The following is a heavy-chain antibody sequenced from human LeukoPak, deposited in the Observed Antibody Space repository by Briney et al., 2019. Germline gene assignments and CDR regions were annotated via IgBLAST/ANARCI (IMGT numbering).Heavy chain of an antibody. D-gene: IGHD5-24*01. CDR2: ISNSGGTT. CDR3: AKDGNAGPTIFDS. J-gene: IGHJ4*02. CDR1: GFTFSTYA. V-gene: IGHV3-23*01. Sequence: GGSLRLSCAASGFTFSTYAVNWVRHAPGKGLECVSAISNSGGTTYYADSVKGRFSISRDNSKNTLYLRMNSLRAEDTAIYYCAKDGNAGPTIFDSWGQGTLVSVSA.